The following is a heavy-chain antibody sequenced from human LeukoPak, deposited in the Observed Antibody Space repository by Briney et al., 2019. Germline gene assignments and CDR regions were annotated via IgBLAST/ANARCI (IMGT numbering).Heavy chain of an antibody. CDR2: INPDGSTT. Sequence: GGSLRLSCAASGFTFSSYAMHWVRQDPGKGLVWVSFINPDGSTTNYADSVKGRFTISRDNAKNALYLQMSSLRAEDTAVYYCAQTGGLVPWRYFVYWGQGTLVTVSS. CDR3: AQTGGLVPWRYFVY. CDR1: GFTFSSYA. D-gene: IGHD6-6*01. J-gene: IGHJ4*02. V-gene: IGHV3-74*01.